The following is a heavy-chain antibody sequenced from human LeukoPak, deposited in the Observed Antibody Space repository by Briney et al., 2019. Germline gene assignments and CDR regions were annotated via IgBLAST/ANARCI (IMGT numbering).Heavy chain of an antibody. V-gene: IGHV1-2*02. J-gene: IGHJ4*02. Sequence: GASVKVSCKASGYTFTSYDINWVRQATGQGLEWMGWINPNSGGTNYAQKFQGRVTMTRDTSISTAYMELSRLRSDDTAVYYCARSVKRQLVIDYWGQGTLVTVSS. D-gene: IGHD6-6*01. CDR1: GYTFTSYD. CDR2: INPNSGGT. CDR3: ARSVKRQLVIDY.